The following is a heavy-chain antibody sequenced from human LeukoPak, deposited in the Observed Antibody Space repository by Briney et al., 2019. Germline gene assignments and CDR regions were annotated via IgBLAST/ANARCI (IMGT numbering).Heavy chain of an antibody. CDR3: AHRREGVVEYYFDY. D-gene: IGHD2-2*01. J-gene: IGHJ4*02. CDR2: IYWDDDK. Sequence: QTLSLTCNVSGGSLSSGDYFWNWIRQPPGKALEWLALIYWDDDKRYSPSLKSRLTITKDTSKNQVVLTMTNMDPVDTATYYCAHRREGVVEYYFDYWGQGTLVTVSS. V-gene: IGHV2-5*08. CDR1: GGSLSSGDY.